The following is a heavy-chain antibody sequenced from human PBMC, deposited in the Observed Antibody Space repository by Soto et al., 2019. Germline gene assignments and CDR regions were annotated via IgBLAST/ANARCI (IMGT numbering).Heavy chain of an antibody. CDR1: GYSFTTYW. V-gene: IGHV5-10-1*01. D-gene: IGHD3-16*01. Sequence: GESLKISCKGSGYSFTTYWISWVRQMPGKGLEWMGRIDPSDSYTKYSPSFQGHVTISADRSISTAYLQWSSLKASDTAMYYCARQEPDYYYYYYGMDVWGQGTTVTVS. J-gene: IGHJ6*02. CDR3: ARQEPDYYYYYYGMDV. CDR2: IDPSDSYT.